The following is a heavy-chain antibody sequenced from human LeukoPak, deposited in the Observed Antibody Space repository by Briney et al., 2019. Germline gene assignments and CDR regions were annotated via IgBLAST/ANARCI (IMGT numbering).Heavy chain of an antibody. D-gene: IGHD2-21*01. V-gene: IGHV1-2*06. CDR1: GYTFTGYY. CDR2: INPNSGGT. CDR3: ARVEAYDAFDI. J-gene: IGHJ3*02. Sequence: GASVKVSCKASGYTFTGYYMHWVRQAPGQGLEWMGRINPNSGGTNYAQKFQGRVTMTRDTSISTAYMELSRLRSDDTAVFYCARVEAYDAFDIWGQGTMVTVSS.